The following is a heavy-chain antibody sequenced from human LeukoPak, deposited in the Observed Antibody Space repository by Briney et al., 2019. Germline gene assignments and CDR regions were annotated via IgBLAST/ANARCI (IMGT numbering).Heavy chain of an antibody. V-gene: IGHV4-30-4*01. Sequence: SQTLSLTCTVSGGSISSGDYYWSWIRQPPGKGLEWIGYIYYSGSTYYNPSLKRRVTISVDTSKNQFSLHLTSVTAADTAVYYCARMEYSAYRRWFDPWGQGTLVTVSS. J-gene: IGHJ5*02. CDR1: GGSISSGDYY. CDR3: ARMEYSAYRRWFDP. D-gene: IGHD5-12*01. CDR2: IYYSGST.